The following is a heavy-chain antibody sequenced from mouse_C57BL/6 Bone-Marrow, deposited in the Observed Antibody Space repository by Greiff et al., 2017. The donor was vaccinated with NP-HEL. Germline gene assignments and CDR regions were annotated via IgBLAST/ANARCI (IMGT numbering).Heavy chain of an antibody. V-gene: IGHV1-64*01. CDR1: GYTFTSYW. D-gene: IGHD1-1*01. J-gene: IGHJ1*03. CDR2: IHPNSGST. CDR3: ARHYYGSSTRYFDV. Sequence: VQLRQPGAELVKPGASVKLSCKASGYTFTSYWMHWVKQRPGQGLEWIGMIHPNSGSTNYNEKFKSKATLTVDKSSSTAYMQLSSLTSEDSAVYYCARHYYGSSTRYFDVWGTGTTVTVSS.